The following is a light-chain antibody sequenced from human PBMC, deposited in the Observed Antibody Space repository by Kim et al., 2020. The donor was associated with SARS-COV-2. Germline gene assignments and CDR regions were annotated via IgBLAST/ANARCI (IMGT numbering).Light chain of an antibody. Sequence: IHLTQSPSSLSASVGDTVTMTCRASQGIKSDLAWYQQKPGHAPTILIFDASTLENGVPSRFSGSGSGTEFSLTITRLQSEDFATYYCQQLNDYRPLTFGGGTKVDIK. V-gene: IGKV1D-13*01. CDR3: QQLNDYRPLT. J-gene: IGKJ4*01. CDR2: DAS. CDR1: QGIKSD.